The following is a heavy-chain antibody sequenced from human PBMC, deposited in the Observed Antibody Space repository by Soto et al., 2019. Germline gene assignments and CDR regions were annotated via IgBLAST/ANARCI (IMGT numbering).Heavy chain of an antibody. Sequence: GESLKISCKGSGYTFTNYWIGWVRQMPGKGLEWMGIIYPGDSDTKYNPSFQGQVTISADKSITTTYLQWSSLKASDTAIYYCAASIFYYGMDVWGQRTTITFSS. CDR1: GYTFTNYW. J-gene: IGHJ6*02. CDR3: AASIFYYGMDV. CDR2: IYPGDSDT. V-gene: IGHV5-51*01.